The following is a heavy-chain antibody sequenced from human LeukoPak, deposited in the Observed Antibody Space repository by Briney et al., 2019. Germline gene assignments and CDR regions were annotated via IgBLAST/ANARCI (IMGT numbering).Heavy chain of an antibody. Sequence: SETLSLTCTVSGGSISSYYWSWIRQPAGKGLEWIGRIYTSGSTNYNPSLKSRVTMSVDTSKNQFSLRLSSVTAADTAVYYCARVGYSGYDPYYFDYWGQGTLVTVSS. D-gene: IGHD5-12*01. CDR2: IYTSGST. CDR1: GGSISSYY. J-gene: IGHJ4*02. CDR3: ARVGYSGYDPYYFDY. V-gene: IGHV4-4*07.